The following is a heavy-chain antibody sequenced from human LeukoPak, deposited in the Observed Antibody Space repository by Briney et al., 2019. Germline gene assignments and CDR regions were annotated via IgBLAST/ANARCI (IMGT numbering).Heavy chain of an antibody. V-gene: IGHV3-21*01. CDR3: AREDDAFDI. J-gene: IGHJ3*02. Sequence: PGGSLRLSCAASGFTFSSYSMNWVRQAPGKGLESVSSISSSSSYIYYADSVKGRFTISRDNAKNSQYLQMNSLRAEDTAVYYCAREDDAFDIWGQGTMVTVSS. CDR2: ISSSSSYI. CDR1: GFTFSSYS.